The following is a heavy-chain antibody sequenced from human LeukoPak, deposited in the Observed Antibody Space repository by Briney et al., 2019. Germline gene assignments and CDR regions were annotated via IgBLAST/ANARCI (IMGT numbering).Heavy chain of an antibody. Sequence: GGSLRLSCAASGFTFDDYAMHWVRQAPGKGLEWVSGISWNSGSIGYADSVKGRFTISRDNAKNSLYLQMNSLRAEDTAVYYCANSPTTQLVLGVLYFDYWGQGTLVTVSS. V-gene: IGHV3-9*01. CDR3: ANSPTTQLVLGVLYFDY. D-gene: IGHD6-6*01. J-gene: IGHJ4*02. CDR1: GFTFDDYA. CDR2: ISWNSGSI.